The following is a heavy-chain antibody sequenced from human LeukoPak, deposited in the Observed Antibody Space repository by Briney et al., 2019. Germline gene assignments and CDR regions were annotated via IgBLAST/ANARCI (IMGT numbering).Heavy chain of an antibody. CDR3: ARDMRGGNSYYFDS. D-gene: IGHD4-23*01. CDR2: FYHSVST. J-gene: IGHJ4*02. V-gene: IGHV4-38-2*02. Sequence: SETLSLTCTVSGNPINRGYYWGWIRQPPGKGLEWIGSFYHSVSTYYNPSLKSRVTISVDTSKNQFSLKLSSVTAADTAVYYCARDMRGGNSYYFDSWGQGTLVTVSS. CDR1: GNPINRGYY.